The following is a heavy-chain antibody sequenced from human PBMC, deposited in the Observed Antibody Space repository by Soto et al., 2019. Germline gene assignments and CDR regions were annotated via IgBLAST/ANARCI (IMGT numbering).Heavy chain of an antibody. V-gene: IGHV3-30*18. CDR1: GFTFRGYG. Sequence: QVQLVESGGGVVQPGRSLRLSCEASGFTFRGYGFHWVRQAPGKGLEWLAFISHDGSNEHYTDSVKSRSRISRDNSGSTVYLQMNSLRPDDTAVYYCAKDQVPLRRDGYDYVGLLESWGQGTLVTVSS. D-gene: IGHD5-12*01. CDR2: ISHDGSNE. J-gene: IGHJ4*02. CDR3: AKDQVPLRRDGYDYVGLLES.